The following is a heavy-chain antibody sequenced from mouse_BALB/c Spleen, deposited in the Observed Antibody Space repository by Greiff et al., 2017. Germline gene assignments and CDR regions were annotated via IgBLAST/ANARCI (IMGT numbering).Heavy chain of an antibody. CDR3: TRRGNYLYAMDY. Sequence: EVKLMESGGGLVQPGGSMKLSCVASGFTFSNYWMNWVRQSPEKGLEWVAEIRLKSNNYATHYAESVKGRFTISRDDSKSSVYLQMNNLRAEDTGIYYCTRRGNYLYAMDYWGQGTSVTVSS. J-gene: IGHJ4*01. CDR2: IRLKSNNYAT. D-gene: IGHD2-1*01. CDR1: GFTFSNYW. V-gene: IGHV6-6*02.